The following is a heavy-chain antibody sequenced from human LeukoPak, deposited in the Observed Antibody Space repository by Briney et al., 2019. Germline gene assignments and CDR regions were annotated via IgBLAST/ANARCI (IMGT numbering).Heavy chain of an antibody. D-gene: IGHD2-2*02. Sequence: ASVKVSCKASGYTFTCYYMHWVRQAPGQGLEWMGWINPNSGGTNYAQKFQGRVTMTRDTSISTAYMELSRLRSDDTAVCYCARKLPYCSSTSCYTLWFDPWGQGTLVTVSS. J-gene: IGHJ5*02. CDR2: INPNSGGT. CDR3: ARKLPYCSSTSCYTLWFDP. CDR1: GYTFTCYY. V-gene: IGHV1-2*02.